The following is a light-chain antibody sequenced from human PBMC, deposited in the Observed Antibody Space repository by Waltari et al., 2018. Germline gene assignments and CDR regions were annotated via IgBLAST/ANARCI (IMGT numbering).Light chain of an antibody. CDR2: RAD. J-gene: IGLJ2*01. CDR1: SSNIGAGYD. Sequence: QSVLTQPPSVSGAPGQSVTISCTGSSSNIGAGYDVLWYQQIPGSAPKVLIYRADNRPSGVPGRFSGSKSGTSASLSVTGLHVEDEADYFCQSFDRDLNAVLFGGGTKLTVL. V-gene: IGLV1-40*01. CDR3: QSFDRDLNAVL.